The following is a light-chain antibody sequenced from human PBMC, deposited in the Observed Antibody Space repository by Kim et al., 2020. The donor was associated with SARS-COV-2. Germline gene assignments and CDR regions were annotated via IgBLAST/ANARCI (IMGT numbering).Light chain of an antibody. V-gene: IGKV1-5*03. Sequence: DIQMTQSPSTLSASVGDRVTITCRASQSISGWLAWYQQKPGKAPKLLIYKASSLETGVPSRLSGSGSGTEFTLTISSLQPDDFASYYCQHYNSYSETFGQGTKVDIK. CDR1: QSISGW. J-gene: IGKJ1*01. CDR3: QHYNSYSET. CDR2: KAS.